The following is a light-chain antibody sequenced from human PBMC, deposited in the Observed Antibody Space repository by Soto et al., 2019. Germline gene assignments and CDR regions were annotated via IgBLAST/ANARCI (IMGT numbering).Light chain of an antibody. J-gene: IGLJ1*01. CDR3: SSYTSSTTPLYV. CDR1: SSDVGAYDY. Sequence: QSALTQPASVSGSPGQSITISCTGTSSDVGAYDYVSWYQQHPDKAPKLMIYDVSNRPSGVSNRFSASKSGNTASLTISGLQAEDEADYYCSSYTSSTTPLYVFGTGTRSPS. V-gene: IGLV2-14*03. CDR2: DVS.